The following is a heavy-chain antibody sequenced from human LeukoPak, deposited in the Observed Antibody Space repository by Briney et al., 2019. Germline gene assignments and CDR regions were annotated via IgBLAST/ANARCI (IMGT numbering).Heavy chain of an antibody. CDR1: GFTFSSYW. CDR3: ARVKLDYDYVWGSYRYTGSDAFDI. V-gene: IGHV3-74*01. CDR2: INSDGSST. D-gene: IGHD3-16*02. J-gene: IGHJ3*02. Sequence: GGSLRLSCAASGFTFSSYWMHWVRQAPGKGLVWVSRINSDGSSTSYADSVKGRFTISRDNAKNTLYLQMNSLGAEDTAVYYCARVKLDYDYVWGSYRYTGSDAFDIWGQGTMVTVSS.